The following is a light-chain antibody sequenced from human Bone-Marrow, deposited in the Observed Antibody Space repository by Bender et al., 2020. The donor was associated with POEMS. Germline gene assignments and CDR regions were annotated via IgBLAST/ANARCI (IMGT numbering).Light chain of an antibody. Sequence: QSTLTQPASVSASPGQSITISCIGTSSDIGSYVSWYQQHPGKAPKLIIYDVSSRPSGVSNRFSGSKSGNTAFLTISGLQAEDEADYYCSAYASTDNRVFGGGTKLTVL. J-gene: IGLJ2*01. V-gene: IGLV2-14*03. CDR2: DVS. CDR1: SSDIGSY. CDR3: SAYASTDNRV.